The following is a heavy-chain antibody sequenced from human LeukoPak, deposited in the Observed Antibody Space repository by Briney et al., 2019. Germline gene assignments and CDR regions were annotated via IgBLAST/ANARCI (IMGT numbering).Heavy chain of an antibody. J-gene: IGHJ4*02. V-gene: IGHV3-23*01. Sequence: PRGSLRLSCAVSGLTFNNYAMSWVRQAPGKGLEWVSGISGRGASKYYADSVKGRFTISRDNSKNTLYLQMNSLRAEDTAVYYCAKGVVVAPDVTPFDYWGQGTLVTVSS. CDR3: AKGVVVAPDVTPFDY. CDR1: GLTFNNYA. CDR2: ISGRGASK. D-gene: IGHD2-2*01.